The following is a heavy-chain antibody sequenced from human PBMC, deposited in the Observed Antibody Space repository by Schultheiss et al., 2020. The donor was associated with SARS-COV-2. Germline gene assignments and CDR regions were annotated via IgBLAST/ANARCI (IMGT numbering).Heavy chain of an antibody. CDR1: GDSIRRGDYF. J-gene: IGHJ5*02. CDR3: ARDEGKNYFDP. D-gene: IGHD1-7*01. V-gene: IGHV4-31*03. Sequence: SETLSLTCTVSGDSIRRGDYFWSWIRQHPGKGLEWIGSISYSGRTYYSPSLKSRVTISVDRSKNQVSLKLSSVTGADTAVYFCARDEGKNYFDPWGQGSLVTVSS. CDR2: ISYSGRT.